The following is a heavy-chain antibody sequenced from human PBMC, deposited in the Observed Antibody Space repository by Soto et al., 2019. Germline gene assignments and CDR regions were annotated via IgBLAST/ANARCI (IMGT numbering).Heavy chain of an antibody. V-gene: IGHV1-18*01. D-gene: IGHD3-10*01. CDR1: GYTFTSYG. CDR2: ISAYNGNT. Sequence: QVQLVQSGAEVKKPGASVKVSCKASGYTFTSYGISWVRQAPGQGLEWMGWISAYNGNTNYAQKIQGRVTMTTDTYTSTGYMKLRNLRSDDTAVVYGSVTPPPRFDWGQGTLVTVSS. CDR3: SVTPPPRFD. J-gene: IGHJ4*02.